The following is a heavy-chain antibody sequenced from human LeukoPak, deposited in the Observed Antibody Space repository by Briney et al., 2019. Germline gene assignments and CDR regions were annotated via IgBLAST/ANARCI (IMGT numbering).Heavy chain of an antibody. J-gene: IGHJ4*02. CDR3: ARERVRGVIIVGKTPFDY. D-gene: IGHD3-10*01. CDR1: GGTFSSYA. Sequence: GASVKVSCKASGGTFSSYAISWVRQAPGQGLEWMGGIIPIFGTANYAQKFQGRVTITADESTSTAYMELSSLRSEDTAVYYCARERVRGVIIVGKTPFDYWGQGTLVTVSS. V-gene: IGHV1-69*13. CDR2: IIPIFGTA.